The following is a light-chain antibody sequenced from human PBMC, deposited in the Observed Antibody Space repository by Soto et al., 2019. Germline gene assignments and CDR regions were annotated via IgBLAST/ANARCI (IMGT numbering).Light chain of an antibody. J-gene: IGLJ1*01. CDR2: DVA. Sequence: QSVPTQPASVSGSPGQSITISCSGTSSDIKSQNYVSWYQQHPGEGPQLIIYDVAKRPPGVSNRFSGSKSGDTASLVISGLQAEDEAEYYCTSYTETTLHYVFGTGTKLTVL. CDR1: SSDIKSQNY. CDR3: TSYTETTLHYV. V-gene: IGLV2-14*03.